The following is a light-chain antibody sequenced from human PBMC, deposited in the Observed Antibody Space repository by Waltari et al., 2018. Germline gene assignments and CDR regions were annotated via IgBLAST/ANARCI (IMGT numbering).Light chain of an antibody. CDR3: ATWDDSLNGWV. CDR2: YDD. V-gene: IGLV1-36*01. J-gene: IGLJ3*02. Sequence: HSVLIQPPSLSVGPRQTVTISCSGCSSNIGKNGVTGYQQFPGKPPRLLVHYDDLLPAGVSDRFSGSKSGTSASLSISGLQSDDEAHYHCATWDDSLNGWVFGGGTKLTVL. CDR1: SSNIGKNG.